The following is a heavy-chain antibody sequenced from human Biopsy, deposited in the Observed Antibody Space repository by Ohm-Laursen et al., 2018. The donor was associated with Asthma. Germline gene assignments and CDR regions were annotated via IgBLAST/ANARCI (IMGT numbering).Heavy chain of an antibody. Sequence: SETLSLTCIVSGDAMSTSVSYWGWIRQSPGKGLEWIGSIYYSGRTYYNPSLESRVTISADTSKNHFSLKVTSVTAADTAVYYCARAVSSSSYWYFDLWGRGDLVTVSS. J-gene: IGHJ2*01. CDR2: IYYSGRT. D-gene: IGHD6-6*01. CDR3: ARAVSSSSYWYFDL. V-gene: IGHV4-39*02. CDR1: GDAMSTSVSY.